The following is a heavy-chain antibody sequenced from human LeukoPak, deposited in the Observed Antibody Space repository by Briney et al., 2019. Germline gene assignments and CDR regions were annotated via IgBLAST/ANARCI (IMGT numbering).Heavy chain of an antibody. CDR1: GFTFSNYG. J-gene: IGHJ4*02. V-gene: IGHV3-30*02. CDR2: IRYDGSDK. Sequence: LPGGSLRLSCAASGFTFSNYGMHWVRQAPGKGLEWVAFIRYDGSDKYYADSVKGRFTISRDNAKNSLYLQMNSLRAEDTAVYYCARGGGIAVAVNDYWGQGTLVTVSS. D-gene: IGHD6-19*01. CDR3: ARGGGIAVAVNDY.